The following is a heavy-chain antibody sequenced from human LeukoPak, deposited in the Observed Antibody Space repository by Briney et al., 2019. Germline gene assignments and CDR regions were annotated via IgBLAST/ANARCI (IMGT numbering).Heavy chain of an antibody. V-gene: IGHV1-24*01. CDR1: GYTLTELS. CDR3: ATERYSSGWYDY. CDR2: FDPEDGET. Sequence: ASVKVSCKVSGYTLTELSMHWVRQVPGKGLEWVGGFDPEDGETIYAQKFQGRVTMTEDTSTDTAYMELSSLRSEDTAVYYCATERYSSGWYDYWGQGTLVTVSS. J-gene: IGHJ4*02. D-gene: IGHD6-19*01.